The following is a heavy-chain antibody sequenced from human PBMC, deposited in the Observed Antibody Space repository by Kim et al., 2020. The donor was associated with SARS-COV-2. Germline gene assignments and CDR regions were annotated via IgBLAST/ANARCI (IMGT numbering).Heavy chain of an antibody. Sequence: GGSLRLSCAASGFTFSSYWMSWVRQAPGKGLEWVANIKQDGSQTNYVDSVKGRFAITRDNAKNSLFLQMNSLRAEDTAIYYCASYAEVESSGWLYFNYWGQGTLVTVSS. J-gene: IGHJ4*02. V-gene: IGHV3-7*05. D-gene: IGHD6-19*01. CDR3: ASYAEVESSGWLYFNY. CDR2: IKQDGSQT. CDR1: GFTFSSYW.